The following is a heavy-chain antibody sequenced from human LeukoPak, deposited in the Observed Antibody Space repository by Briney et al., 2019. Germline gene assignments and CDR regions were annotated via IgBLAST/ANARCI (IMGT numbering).Heavy chain of an antibody. CDR2: ISAYNGNT. CDR1: GYTFTSYG. CDR3: ARGTLYGGYGVSYAFDI. Sequence: ASVKVSCKASGYTFTSYGISWVRQAPGQGLEWMGWISAYNGNTSYAQKLQGRVTMTTDTSTSTAYMELRSLRSDDTAVYYCARGTLYGGYGVSYAFDIWGQGTMVTVSS. J-gene: IGHJ3*02. V-gene: IGHV1-18*01. D-gene: IGHD4-17*01.